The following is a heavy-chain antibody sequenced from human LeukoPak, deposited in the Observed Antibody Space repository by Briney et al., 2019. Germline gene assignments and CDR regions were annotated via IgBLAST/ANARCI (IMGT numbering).Heavy chain of an antibody. CDR3: ARGPKMSAIGSFDY. V-gene: IGHV4-4*07. CDR2: INASGST. Sequence: SETLSLTCTVSGGSISSYYWSWIRRPPGQGLEWSGGINASGSTNYNPSHKSRVTMSRDTSKNQFSLKLTSVTAGDTAVYYCARGPKMSAIGSFDYWGQGALVTVSS. D-gene: IGHD5-24*01. CDR1: GGSISSYY. J-gene: IGHJ4*02.